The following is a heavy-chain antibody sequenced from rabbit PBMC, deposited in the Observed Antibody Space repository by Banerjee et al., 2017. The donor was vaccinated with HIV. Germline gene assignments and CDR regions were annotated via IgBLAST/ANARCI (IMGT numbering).Heavy chain of an antibody. Sequence: QQQLEESGGGLVTPGGTLTLTCKASGIDFSSSYYMCWVRQAPGKGLEWIACIYTGSSADTYYASWAKGRFTISKTSSTTVTLQMTGLTAADTATYFCARYAGRPNLWGQGTLVTVS. J-gene: IGHJ4*01. CDR1: GIDFSSSYY. D-gene: IGHD4-2*01. CDR2: IYTGSSADT. V-gene: IGHV1S45*01. CDR3: ARYAGRPNL.